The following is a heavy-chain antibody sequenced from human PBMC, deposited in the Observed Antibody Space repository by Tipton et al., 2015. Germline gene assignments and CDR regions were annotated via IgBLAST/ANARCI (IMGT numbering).Heavy chain of an antibody. Sequence: SLRLSCAASGFRFNSYGMSWVRQAPGKGLEWVSGINVSGGGTYYADSVRGRFTISRDSAKKSLYLQMNSLRADDTALYYCAKVGRLVGDNYYYYGMDVWGQGTTVTVSS. V-gene: IGHV3-23*01. J-gene: IGHJ6*02. CDR2: INVSGGGT. CDR1: GFRFNSYG. CDR3: AKVGRLVGDNYYYYGMDV. D-gene: IGHD1-26*01.